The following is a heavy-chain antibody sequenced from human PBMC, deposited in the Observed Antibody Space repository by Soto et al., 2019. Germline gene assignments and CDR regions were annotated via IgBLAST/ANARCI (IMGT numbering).Heavy chain of an antibody. D-gene: IGHD3-16*02. V-gene: IGHV1-46*01. CDR2: INPSGGST. J-gene: IGHJ3*02. Sequence: VQLVQSGAEVKKPGASVKVSCKASGYTFTSYYMHWVRQAPGQGLEWMGIINPSGGSTSYAQKFQGRVTMTRDTSTSTVYMELSSLRSEDTAVYYCARDRVMITSGGVIDPRNIDAFDIWGQGTMVTVSS. CDR3: ARDRVMITSGGVIDPRNIDAFDI. CDR1: GYTFTSYY.